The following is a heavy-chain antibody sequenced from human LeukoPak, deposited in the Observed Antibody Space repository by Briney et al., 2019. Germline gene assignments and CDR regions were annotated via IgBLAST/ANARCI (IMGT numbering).Heavy chain of an antibody. CDR2: INPNSGGT. V-gene: IGHV1-2*02. CDR1: GYTFTSYA. D-gene: IGHD1-26*01. CDR3: AREVVGATTGPFDY. Sequence: ASVKVSCKASGYTFTSYAMNWVRQAPGQGLEWMGWINPNSGGTNYAQKFQGRVTMTRDTSISTAYMELSRLRSDDTAVYYCAREVVGATTGPFDYWGQGTLVTVSS. J-gene: IGHJ4*02.